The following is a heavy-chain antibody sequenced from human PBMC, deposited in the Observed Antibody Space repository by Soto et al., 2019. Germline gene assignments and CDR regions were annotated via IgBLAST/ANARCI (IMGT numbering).Heavy chain of an antibody. D-gene: IGHD3-10*01. CDR2: TYYRSKWYN. CDR1: GDSVSSNSAA. J-gene: IGHJ6*02. Sequence: SETLSLTCAISGDSVSSNSAAWNWIRQSPSRGLEWLGRTYYRSKWYNDYAVSVKSRRAISPDTSKNQSSMQLNPLSPEDTAVYSCASHPTLRLGNGYGMDVWGPGTKVTVSS. V-gene: IGHV6-1*01. CDR3: ASHPTLRLGNGYGMDV.